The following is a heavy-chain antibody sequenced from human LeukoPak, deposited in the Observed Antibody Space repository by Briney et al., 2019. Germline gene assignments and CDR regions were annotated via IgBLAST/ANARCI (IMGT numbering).Heavy chain of an antibody. CDR2: ISGSGGST. CDR3: ARLGLVRARNYLDY. Sequence: GGSLRLSCAASGFTFSSYAMSWVRQAPGKGLEWVSAISGSGGSTYYADSVKGRFTISRDNSKNTLYLQMNSLKTEDTAVYYCARLGLVRARNYLDYWGQGTLVTVSS. D-gene: IGHD1-26*01. CDR1: GFTFSSYA. V-gene: IGHV3-23*01. J-gene: IGHJ4*02.